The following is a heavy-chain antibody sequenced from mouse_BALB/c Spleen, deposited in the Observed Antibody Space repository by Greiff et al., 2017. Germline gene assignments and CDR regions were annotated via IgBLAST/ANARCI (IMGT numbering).Heavy chain of an antibody. CDR3: ARGDYRYNYYAMDY. J-gene: IGHJ4*01. Sequence: QVQLQQSGAELVRPGTSVKVSCKASGYAFTNYLIEWVKQRPGQGLEWIGVINPGSGGTDYNEKFKGKATLTADKSSSTAYMQLSSLTSDDSAVYFCARGDYRYNYYAMDYWGQGTSVTVSS. CDR1: GYAFTNYL. V-gene: IGHV1-54*01. CDR2: INPGSGGT. D-gene: IGHD2-14*01.